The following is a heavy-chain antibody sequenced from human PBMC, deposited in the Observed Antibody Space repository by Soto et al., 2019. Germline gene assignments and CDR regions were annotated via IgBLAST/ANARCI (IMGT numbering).Heavy chain of an antibody. Sequence: GASVKVSCKASGFTFTSSAVQWVRQARGQRLEWIGWIVVGSGNTNYAQKFQERVTITRDMSTSTAYMELSSLRSEDTAVYYCAADQPAAINYYGMDVWGQGTTVTVSS. V-gene: IGHV1-58*01. CDR2: IVVGSGNT. D-gene: IGHD2-2*02. J-gene: IGHJ6*02. CDR1: GFTFTSSA. CDR3: AADQPAAINYYGMDV.